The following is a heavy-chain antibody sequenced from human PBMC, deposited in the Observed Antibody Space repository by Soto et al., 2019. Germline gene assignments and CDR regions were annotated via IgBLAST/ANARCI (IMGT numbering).Heavy chain of an antibody. CDR2: ISSTGSST. V-gene: IGHV3-23*01. CDR3: AKSLRTAAFDY. D-gene: IGHD1-1*01. Sequence: EVQLLESGGGLVQRGGSLRLSCAASGFTFSNYAMTWVRQAPGKGLEWVSLISSTGSSTYYADSVKGRFTIPRDNSKNTLSLQITSLRAEDTAVYYCAKSLRTAAFDYWGQGALVTGFS. CDR1: GFTFSNYA. J-gene: IGHJ4*02.